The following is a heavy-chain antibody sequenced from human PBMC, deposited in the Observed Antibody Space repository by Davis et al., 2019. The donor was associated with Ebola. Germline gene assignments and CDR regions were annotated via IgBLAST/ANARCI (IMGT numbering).Heavy chain of an antibody. Sequence: GESLKISCAASGFTFSSYSMNWVRQAPGKGLEWVSYISSSSSTIYYADSVKGRFTISRDNAKNSLYLQMNSLRAEDTAVYYCGVDYWGQGTLVTVSS. V-gene: IGHV3-48*04. CDR3: GVDY. CDR2: ISSSSSTI. CDR1: GFTFSSYS. J-gene: IGHJ4*02.